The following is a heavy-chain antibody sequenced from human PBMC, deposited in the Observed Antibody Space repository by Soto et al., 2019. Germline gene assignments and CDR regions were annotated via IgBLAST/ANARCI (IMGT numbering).Heavy chain of an antibody. D-gene: IGHD2-15*01. CDR1: GFTFSTYW. V-gene: IGHV3-7*01. CDR2: IKEDGSDK. J-gene: IGHJ5*02. CDR3: ARVPVDANLWFDP. Sequence: EVPLVESGGGLVQPGGSLRLSCVASGFTFSTYWMGWVRQAPGKGLDWVANIKEDGSDKYYVDSVKGRFTISRDNAKNSLYLQMNSLRAEDTAVYYCARVPVDANLWFDPWGQGTLVTVSS.